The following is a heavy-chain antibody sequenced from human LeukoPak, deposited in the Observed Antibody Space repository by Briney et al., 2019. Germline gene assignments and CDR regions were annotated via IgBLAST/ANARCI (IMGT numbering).Heavy chain of an antibody. CDR2: IYPGDSDA. CDR3: ARRVISNWSAMDV. Sequence: GESLKISCKGSGYSFTSHWIGWVRQMSGKGLEWMGIIYPGDSDARYSPSFQGQVTISVDRSISTAYLQWSSLKASDTARYYCARRVISNWSAMDVWGQGTTVTVSS. CDR1: GYSFTSHW. V-gene: IGHV5-51*01. D-gene: IGHD1-1*01. J-gene: IGHJ6*02.